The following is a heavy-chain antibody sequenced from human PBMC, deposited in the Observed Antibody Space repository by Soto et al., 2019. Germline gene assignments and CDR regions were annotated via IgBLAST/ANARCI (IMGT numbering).Heavy chain of an antibody. CDR3: ARSLVGDYIWGTNPYYFDF. CDR2: IYPGDSDT. J-gene: IGHJ4*02. D-gene: IGHD3-16*01. Sequence: PGESLKISCKGSGYRFTSYWIGWVRQMPGKGLEWMGVIYPGDSDTRYSLSFQGQVTISADESINTAYLQWSSLKASDTAMYYCARSLVGDYIWGTNPYYFDFSGQGTLVTVSS. V-gene: IGHV5-51*01. CDR1: GYRFTSYW.